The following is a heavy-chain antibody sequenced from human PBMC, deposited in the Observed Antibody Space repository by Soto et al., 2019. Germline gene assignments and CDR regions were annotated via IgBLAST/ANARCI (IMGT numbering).Heavy chain of an antibody. J-gene: IGHJ5*02. CDR2: IYTSGNT. D-gene: IGHD4-17*01. CDR1: GGSISNYY. Sequence: QVQLQESGPGLVKPSETLSLTCTVSGGSISNYYWSWIRQPAGKGLEWIGRIYTSGNTNYHPSLKGRVTMSVDMSKNQFSLKLSSVAAADTAVYYCAREDNGDNGRACDPWGQGTLVTVSS. CDR3: AREDNGDNGRACDP. V-gene: IGHV4-4*07.